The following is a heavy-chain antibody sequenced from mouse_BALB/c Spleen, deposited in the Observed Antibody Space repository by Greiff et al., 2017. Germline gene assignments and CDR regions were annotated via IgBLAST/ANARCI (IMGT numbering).Heavy chain of an antibody. D-gene: IGHD2-3*01. J-gene: IGHJ3*01. CDR1: GFTFSDYY. Sequence: EVMLVESGGGLVKPGGSLKLSCAASGFTFSDYYMYWVRQTPEKRLEWVATISDGGSYTYYPDSVKGRFTISRDNAKNNLYLQMSSLKSEDTAMYYCARTRDGYYPFAYWGQGTLVTVSA. CDR3: ARTRDGYYPFAY. CDR2: ISDGGSYT. V-gene: IGHV5-4*02.